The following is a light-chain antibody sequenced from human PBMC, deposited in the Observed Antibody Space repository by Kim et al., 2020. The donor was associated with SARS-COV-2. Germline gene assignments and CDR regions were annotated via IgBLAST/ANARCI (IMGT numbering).Light chain of an antibody. Sequence: ELTQPPSVSVSPGQTASITCSGDKLGDKYACWYQQKPGQSPVLVIYQDSKRPSGIPERFSGSNSGNTATLTISGTQAMDEADYYCQAWDSRIVVFGGGTQLTVL. CDR2: QDS. J-gene: IGLJ2*01. CDR3: QAWDSRIVV. V-gene: IGLV3-1*01. CDR1: KLGDKY.